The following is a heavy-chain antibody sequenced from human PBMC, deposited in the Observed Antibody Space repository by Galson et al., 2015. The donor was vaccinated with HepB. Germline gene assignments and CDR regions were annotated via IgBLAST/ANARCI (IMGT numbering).Heavy chain of an antibody. CDR2: ISYDGSNK. J-gene: IGHJ5*02. CDR1: GFTFSSYG. V-gene: IGHV3-30*18. CDR3: AKDKGGGNPGWFDP. D-gene: IGHD4-23*01. Sequence: SLRLSCAASGFTFSSYGMHWVRQAPGKGLEWVAVISYDGSNKYYADSVKGRFTISRDNSKNTLYLQMNSLRAEDTAVYYCAKDKGGGNPGWFDPWGQGTLVTVSS.